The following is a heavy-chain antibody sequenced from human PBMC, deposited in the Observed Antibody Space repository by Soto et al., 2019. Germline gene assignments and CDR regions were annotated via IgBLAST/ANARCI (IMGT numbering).Heavy chain of an antibody. CDR2: INHSGST. CDR1: GGSFRGYY. V-gene: IGHV4-34*01. D-gene: IGHD6-13*01. J-gene: IGHJ4*02. Sequence: PSETLSLTCAFYGGSFRGYYWSLIRQPPGKGLEWIGEINHSGSTNYNPSLKSRVTISVDTSKNQFSLKLSSVTAADTAVYYCARGLRIAAALNFDYWGQGTLVTVSS. CDR3: ARGLRIAAALNFDY.